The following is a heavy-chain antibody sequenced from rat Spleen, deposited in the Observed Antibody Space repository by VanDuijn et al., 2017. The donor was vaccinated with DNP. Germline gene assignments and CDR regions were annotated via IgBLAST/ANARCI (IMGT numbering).Heavy chain of an antibody. Sequence: EVQLVESGGGLVQPGRSLKLSCAASGFAFTNYGMAWVRQAPEKGLEWVATISTTGGNTYYRDSVKGRFTISRDNAKSTLFLQMDSLRSEDTATYYCTTSNWYFDYWGQGVMVTVSS. CDR1: GFAFTNYG. CDR3: TTSNWYFDY. V-gene: IGHV5S13*01. J-gene: IGHJ2*01. D-gene: IGHD5-1*01. CDR2: ISTTGGNT.